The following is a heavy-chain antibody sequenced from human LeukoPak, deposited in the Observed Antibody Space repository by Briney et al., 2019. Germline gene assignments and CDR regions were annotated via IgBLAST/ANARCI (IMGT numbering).Heavy chain of an antibody. Sequence: GGSLRLSCAASGFTFSSYWMSWVRQAPGKGLEWVANIKPDGSETSYVDSVKGRFTISRDNAKNSLYLQLNSLRAEDTAVYYCASVWVREPYFDYWGQGTLVTVSS. J-gene: IGHJ4*02. V-gene: IGHV3-7*01. D-gene: IGHD3-10*01. CDR2: IKPDGSET. CDR3: ASVWVREPYFDY. CDR1: GFTFSSYW.